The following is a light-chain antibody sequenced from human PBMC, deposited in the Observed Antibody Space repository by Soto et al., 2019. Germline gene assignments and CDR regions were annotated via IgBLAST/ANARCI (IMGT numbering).Light chain of an antibody. J-gene: IGLJ1*01. CDR1: NIGDKN. CDR2: DDS. V-gene: IGLV3-21*02. Sequence: SYELTQPPSVSVAPGQTARITCGGNNIGDKNVHWYQQKPDQVPVLVVYDDSVRPSGIPERLSGSNSGNTATLTISSVEAGDEADYYCQVWDTSSDRSYVFGTGTKVTVL. CDR3: QVWDTSSDRSYV.